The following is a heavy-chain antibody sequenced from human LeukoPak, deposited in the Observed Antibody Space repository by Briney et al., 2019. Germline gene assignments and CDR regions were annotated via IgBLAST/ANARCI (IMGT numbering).Heavy chain of an antibody. D-gene: IGHD3-3*01. Sequence: GGSLRLSCAASGFTFSSYAMSWVRQAPGKGLEWVSAISSSGGSTYYADSVKGRFTISRDNSKNTLYLQMNSLRAEDTAVYYCATSYDFWSVGAFDIWGQGTMVTVSS. V-gene: IGHV3-23*01. J-gene: IGHJ3*02. CDR3: ATSYDFWSVGAFDI. CDR2: ISSSGGST. CDR1: GFTFSSYA.